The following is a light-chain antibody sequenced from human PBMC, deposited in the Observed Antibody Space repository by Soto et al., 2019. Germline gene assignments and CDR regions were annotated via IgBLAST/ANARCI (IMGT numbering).Light chain of an antibody. CDR1: SSDVGGYNY. J-gene: IGLJ3*02. CDR2: EVS. CDR3: SSYTSSSTRV. Sequence: QSALTQPASVSGSPGQSITISCTGTSSDVGGYNYVSWYQQHPGKAPKLLIYEVSNRPSGVSNRFSGSKSGNTASLTISGLQGEVEADYYCSSYTSSSTRVFGGGTQLTVL. V-gene: IGLV2-14*01.